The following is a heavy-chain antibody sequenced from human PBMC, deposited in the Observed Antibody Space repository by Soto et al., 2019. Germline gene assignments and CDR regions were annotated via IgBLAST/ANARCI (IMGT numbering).Heavy chain of an antibody. CDR3: ARGGVATRVFDY. CDR2: IYPGDYDT. Sequence: VQMVQSGAEVKKPGESLRISCETFGYSFTTYWITWVRQMSGKGLEWMGNIYPGDYDTRYSPSFQGQVTFSVDRSINTAYLHWGSLKASDSAMYYCARGGVATRVFDYWGQGSLVTV. J-gene: IGHJ4*02. V-gene: IGHV5-51*01. CDR1: GYSFTTYW. D-gene: IGHD3-16*01.